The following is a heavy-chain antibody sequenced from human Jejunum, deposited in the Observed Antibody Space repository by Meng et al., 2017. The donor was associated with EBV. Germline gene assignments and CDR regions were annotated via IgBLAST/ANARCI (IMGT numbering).Heavy chain of an antibody. V-gene: IGHV4-30-2*01. CDR2: IYHIGST. CDR3: ARGGPDFGDYVPFDY. CDR1: GDSITRGAYL. D-gene: IGHD4-17*01. J-gene: IGHJ4*02. Sequence: QLQLPEPCSGLLKPSQTLSLTCAVSGDSITRGAYLWSWIRQPPGKGLEWIGNIYHIGSTYYNPSLKSRVTISVDRSKNQFSLKLTSVTAADTAVYYCARGGPDFGDYVPFDYWGQGTLVTVSS.